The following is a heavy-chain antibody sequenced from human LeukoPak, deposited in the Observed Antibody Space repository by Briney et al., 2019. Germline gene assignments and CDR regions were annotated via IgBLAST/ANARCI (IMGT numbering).Heavy chain of an antibody. CDR3: ARGPTSCSGGSCYLPSYPTYFDY. V-gene: IGHV4-34*01. CDR2: INHSGST. Sequence: PSETLSLTCAVYGGSFSGYYWSWIRQPPGKGLERIGEINHSGSTNYNPSLKSRVTISVDTSKNQFSPKLSSVTAADTAVYYCARGPTSCSGGSCYLPSYPTYFDYWGQGTLVTVSS. J-gene: IGHJ4*02. D-gene: IGHD2-15*01. CDR1: GGSFSGYY.